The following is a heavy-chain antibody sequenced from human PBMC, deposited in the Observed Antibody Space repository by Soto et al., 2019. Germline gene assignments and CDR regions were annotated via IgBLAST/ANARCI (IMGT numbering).Heavy chain of an antibody. J-gene: IGHJ4*02. CDR2: ISSSSSYI. CDR3: ATHLRRGRLQSPFDN. CDR1: GFTFSSYS. Sequence: GGSLRLSCAASGFTFSSYSMNWVRQAPGKGLEWVSSISSSSSYIYYADSVKGRFTTSRDNAKNSLYLQMSSLRAEDTAIYYCATHLRRGRLQSPFDNWGQGSLVTVSS. V-gene: IGHV3-21*04. D-gene: IGHD4-4*01.